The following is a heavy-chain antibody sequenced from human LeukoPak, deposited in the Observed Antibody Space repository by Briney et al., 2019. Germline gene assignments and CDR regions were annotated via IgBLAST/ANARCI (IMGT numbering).Heavy chain of an antibody. CDR2: INPSGGST. Sequence: ASVKVSCKASGYTFSDYAMHWVRQAPGQRLEWMGIINPSGGSTSYAQKFQGRVTMTRDTSTSTVYMELSSLRSEDTAVYYCARDLGCSSTSCYEGWFDPWGQGTLVTVSS. D-gene: IGHD2-2*01. CDR3: ARDLGCSSTSCYEGWFDP. J-gene: IGHJ5*02. V-gene: IGHV1-46*01. CDR1: GYTFSDYA.